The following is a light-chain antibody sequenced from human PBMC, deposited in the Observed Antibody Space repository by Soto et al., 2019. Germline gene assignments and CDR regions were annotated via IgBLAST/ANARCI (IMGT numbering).Light chain of an antibody. Sequence: QSVLTQPPSVSGAPGQRVTIPCTGISSNIAEDFDVHWYQHLPGTAPKLLIYGNNHRPSGVPDRFSGSKSGTSASLAITGLQAEDEADYSCQSFDTSLGRSVFGGGTKLTVL. CDR1: SSNIAEDFD. CDR3: QSFDTSLGRSV. V-gene: IGLV1-40*01. J-gene: IGLJ2*01. CDR2: GNN.